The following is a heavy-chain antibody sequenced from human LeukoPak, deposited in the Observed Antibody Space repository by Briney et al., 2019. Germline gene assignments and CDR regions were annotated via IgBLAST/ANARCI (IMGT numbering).Heavy chain of an antibody. J-gene: IGHJ5*02. CDR1: GYTLPSYY. CDR2: INPSGGNT. CDR3: AREWGRIVSGKGTGFVP. D-gene: IGHD3-16*01. V-gene: IGHV1-46*01. Sequence: ASVKVSRKASGYTLPSYYMHWVRQAPGQGLEWVGIINPSGGNTDYAQKFQGRVTMTRDTSTSTVYMELSSLRSEDTAVYYCAREWGRIVSGKGTGFVPWGQGTLVTVSS.